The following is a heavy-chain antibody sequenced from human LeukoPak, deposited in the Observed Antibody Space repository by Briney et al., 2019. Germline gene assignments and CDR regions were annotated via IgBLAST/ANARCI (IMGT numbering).Heavy chain of an antibody. Sequence: GRSLRLSCAASGLTLSSYEMNWVCQTPGEGDEWGSYISSSGSTICYANTVNGPFTISRDNAKNSLYLQMTSLRAEDTAVYYCARDSSSMYYYDSSGYYSHFDYWGQGTLVTVSS. V-gene: IGHV3-48*03. CDR3: ARDSSSMYYYDSSGYYSHFDY. D-gene: IGHD3-22*01. J-gene: IGHJ4*02. CDR1: GLTLSSYE. CDR2: ISSSGSTI.